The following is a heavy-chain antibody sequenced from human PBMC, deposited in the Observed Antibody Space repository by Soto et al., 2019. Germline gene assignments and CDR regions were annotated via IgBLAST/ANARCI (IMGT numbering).Heavy chain of an antibody. CDR2: IYPGDSDT. Sequence: GESLKISCKGSGYSFTSYWIGWVRQMPGKGLEWMGIIYPGDSDTRYSPSFQGQVTISADKSISTAYLQWSSLKASDTAMYYCARLPYGGSYYYYYGMDVWGQGTTVTVSS. J-gene: IGHJ6*02. CDR1: GYSFTSYW. V-gene: IGHV5-51*01. CDR3: ARLPYGGSYYYYYGMDV. D-gene: IGHD4-17*01.